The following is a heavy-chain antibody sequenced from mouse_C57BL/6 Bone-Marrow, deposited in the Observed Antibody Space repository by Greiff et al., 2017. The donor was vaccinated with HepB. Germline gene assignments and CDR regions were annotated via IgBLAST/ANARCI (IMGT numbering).Heavy chain of an antibody. J-gene: IGHJ4*01. CDR1: GFSFTSYA. Sequence: VNVVESGPGLVAPSQSLSITCTVSGFSFTSYAISWVRQPPGKGLEWLGVIWTGGGTNYNSALKSRLSISKDNSKSQVFLKMNSLQTDDTARYYCARGNLYAMDYWGQGTSVTVSS. V-gene: IGHV2-9-1*01. D-gene: IGHD2-1*01. CDR2: IWTGGGT. CDR3: ARGNLYAMDY.